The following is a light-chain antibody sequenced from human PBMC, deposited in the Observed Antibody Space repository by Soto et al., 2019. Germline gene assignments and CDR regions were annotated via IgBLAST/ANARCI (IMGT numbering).Light chain of an antibody. Sequence: EIVLTQSPGTLSLSPGERATLACRASQSVSSNYLAWYQQKPGQAPRLLIYRASSRATGIPARFSGSGSGTDFTLTISSLEPEDFAVYYCHQRSDWPPITFGQGTRLENK. J-gene: IGKJ5*01. CDR3: HQRSDWPPIT. CDR2: RAS. CDR1: QSVSSNY. V-gene: IGKV3D-20*02.